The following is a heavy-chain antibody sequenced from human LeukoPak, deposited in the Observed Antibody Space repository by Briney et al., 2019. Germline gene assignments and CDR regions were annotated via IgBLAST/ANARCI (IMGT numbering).Heavy chain of an antibody. CDR1: GYTFTTYA. J-gene: IGHJ3*02. V-gene: IGHV1-3*01. Sequence: VASVRVSCKASGYTFTTYALHWVRQAPGQRLEWMGWINAGNGTTKYSQKFQGRVTITRDRSASTAYMELSSLRSEDTAVYYCARDHSELWFGELSGGAFDIWGQGTMVTVSS. D-gene: IGHD3-10*01. CDR2: INAGNGTT. CDR3: ARDHSELWFGELSGGAFDI.